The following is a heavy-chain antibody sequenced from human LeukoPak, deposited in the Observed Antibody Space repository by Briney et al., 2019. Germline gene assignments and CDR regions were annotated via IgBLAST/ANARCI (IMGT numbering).Heavy chain of an antibody. CDR3: ARGAEDVLTGDDDFYFDN. CDR2: IYYSGST. D-gene: IGHD3-9*01. Sequence: SQTLSLTCSVSGGSITSGGYYWTWIRQHPGKGLEWIGYIYYSGSTFHNPSLKSRVSMSVDTSKNQFSLNLSSVTAADTAVYFCARGAEDVLTGDDDFYFDNWGQGSLVTISS. V-gene: IGHV4-31*03. CDR1: GGSITSGGYY. J-gene: IGHJ4*02.